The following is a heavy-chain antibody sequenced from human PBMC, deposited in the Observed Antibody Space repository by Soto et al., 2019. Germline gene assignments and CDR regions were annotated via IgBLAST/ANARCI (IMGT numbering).Heavy chain of an antibody. CDR2: LYWDDDK. CDR3: AFSQEYRGGWGPGWFEP. CDR1: GFSLSTSGVG. Sequence: QITLKESGPTVVKPTQTLTLTCTFSGFSLSTSGVGVGWIRQPPGKALEWLALLYWDDDKRYSPSLKTRLTVKEDTPRSRVGLTMTNMVPVATATYYCAFSQEYRGGWGPGWFEPWGQGALVSVSS. D-gene: IGHD6-25*01. J-gene: IGHJ5*02. V-gene: IGHV2-5*02.